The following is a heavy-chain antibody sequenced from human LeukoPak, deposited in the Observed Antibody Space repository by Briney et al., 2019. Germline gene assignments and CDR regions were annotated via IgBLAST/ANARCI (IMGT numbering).Heavy chain of an antibody. Sequence: PGGSLRLSCAASGFTFSSYAMHWVRQAPGKGLEWVAVISYDGSNKYYADSVKGRFTISGDNSKNTLYLQMNSLRAEDTAVYYCARDPLWDTRYFDYWGQGTLVTVSS. CDR1: GFTFSSYA. V-gene: IGHV3-30-3*01. CDR2: ISYDGSNK. J-gene: IGHJ4*02. CDR3: ARDPLWDTRYFDY. D-gene: IGHD2-2*01.